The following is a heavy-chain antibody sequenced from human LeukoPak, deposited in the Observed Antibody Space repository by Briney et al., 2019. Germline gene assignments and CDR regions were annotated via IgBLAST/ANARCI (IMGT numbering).Heavy chain of an antibody. V-gene: IGHV1-24*01. CDR1: GYTLTELS. CDR3: ATLKSPLRFLEWLLYDY. Sequence: ASVKVSRKVSGYTLTELSMHWVRRAPGKGLEWMGGFDPEDGETIYAQKFQGRVTMTEDTSTDTAYMELSSLRSEDTAVYYCATLKSPLRFLEWLLYDYWGQGTLVTVSS. CDR2: FDPEDGET. D-gene: IGHD3-3*01. J-gene: IGHJ4*02.